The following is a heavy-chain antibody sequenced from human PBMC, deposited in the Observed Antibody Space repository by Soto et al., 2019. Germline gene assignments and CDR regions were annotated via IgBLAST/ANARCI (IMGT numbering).Heavy chain of an antibody. D-gene: IGHD3-16*02. CDR1: GFTFSSYG. Sequence: GGSLRLSCAASGFTFSSYGMHWVRQAPGKGLEWVAVIWYDGSNKYYADSVKGRFTISRDNSKNTLYLQMNSLRAEDTAVYYCAREPPRRVILPYYYGMDVWGQGTTVTVSS. CDR3: AREPPRRVILPYYYGMDV. CDR2: IWYDGSNK. V-gene: IGHV3-33*01. J-gene: IGHJ6*02.